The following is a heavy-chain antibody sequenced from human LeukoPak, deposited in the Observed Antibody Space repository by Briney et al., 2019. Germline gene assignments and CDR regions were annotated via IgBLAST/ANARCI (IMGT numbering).Heavy chain of an antibody. D-gene: IGHD3-10*01. CDR1: GFTFSNYA. V-gene: IGHV3-23*01. Sequence: GGSLRLSCAASGFTFSNYAMSWVRQAPGKGLEWVSVISGSGGSTYYADSVKGRFTSSRDNSKNTLYLQMNSLRAEDTAVYYCATRRGGALDIWGQGTMVTVSS. CDR3: ATRRGGALDI. J-gene: IGHJ3*02. CDR2: ISGSGGST.